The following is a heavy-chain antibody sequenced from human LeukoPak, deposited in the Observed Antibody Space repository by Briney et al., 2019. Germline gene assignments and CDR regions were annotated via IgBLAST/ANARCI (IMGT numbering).Heavy chain of an antibody. D-gene: IGHD1-26*01. Sequence: GASVKVSCKASGYTFTTYGISWVRQAPGQGLEWMGWISAYNGNTNYAQTLQGRVTMTRDTSTFTAYMELRSLRSDDTAVYYCARSPGGTKDFDYWGQGTLVTASS. CDR3: ARSPGGTKDFDY. V-gene: IGHV1-18*01. CDR1: GYTFTTYG. CDR2: ISAYNGNT. J-gene: IGHJ4*02.